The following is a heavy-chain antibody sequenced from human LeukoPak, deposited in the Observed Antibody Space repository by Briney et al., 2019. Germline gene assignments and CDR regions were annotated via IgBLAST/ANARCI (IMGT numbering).Heavy chain of an antibody. Sequence: PGGSLRLSCAASGFTFSSYGMHWVRQAPGKGLEWVAFIRYDGSNKYYADSVKGRFTISRDNSKNTLNLQMNSLRAEDTAVYYCARAATVSSGWYGEIDYWAREPWSPSPQ. V-gene: IGHV3-30*02. J-gene: IGHJ4*02. CDR3: ARAATVSSGWYGEIDY. D-gene: IGHD6-19*01. CDR2: IRYDGSNK. CDR1: GFTFSSYG.